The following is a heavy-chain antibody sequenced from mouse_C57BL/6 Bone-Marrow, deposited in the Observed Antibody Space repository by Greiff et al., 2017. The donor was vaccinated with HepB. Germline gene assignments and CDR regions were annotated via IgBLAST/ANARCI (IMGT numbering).Heavy chain of an antibody. CDR3: ARGGGRGFDY. V-gene: IGHV1-81*01. Sequence: LVESGAELARPGASVKLSCKASGYTFTSYGISWVKQRTGQGLEWIGEIYPRSGNTYYNEKFKGKATLTADKSSSTAYMELRSLTSEDSAVYFCARGGGRGFDYWGQGTTLTVSS. CDR1: GYTFTSYG. D-gene: IGHD3-3*01. J-gene: IGHJ2*01. CDR2: IYPRSGNT.